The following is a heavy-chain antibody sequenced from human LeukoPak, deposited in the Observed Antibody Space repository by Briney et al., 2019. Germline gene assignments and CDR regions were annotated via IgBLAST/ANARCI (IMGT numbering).Heavy chain of an antibody. D-gene: IGHD2-2*01. CDR3: PRSGYCSSPSCYPDY. V-gene: IGHV4-61*02. J-gene: IGHJ4*02. CDR1: GGSISSGSYY. CDR2: IYTSGST. Sequence: PSETLSLTCTVSGGSISSGSYYWSWIRQPAGKGLEWIGRIYTSGSTNYNPSLKSRVTISVDTSKNQFSLKLSSVTAADTAAYYCPRSGYCSSPSCYPDYWGQGTLVTVS.